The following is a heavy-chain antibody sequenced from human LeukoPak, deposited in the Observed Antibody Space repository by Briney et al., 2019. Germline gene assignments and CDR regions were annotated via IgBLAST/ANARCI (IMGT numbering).Heavy chain of an antibody. CDR1: GFTFSSYE. D-gene: IGHD3-10*01. CDR2: ISSSGNTI. Sequence: TGGSLRLSCAASGFTFSSYEMNWVRQAPGKGLEWVSYISSSGNTIYYADSVKGRFTISRDNAKNSLYLQMNSLRGEDTAVYYCARVTVVRFYMDVWGKGTTVTVSS. V-gene: IGHV3-48*03. CDR3: ARVTVVRFYMDV. J-gene: IGHJ6*03.